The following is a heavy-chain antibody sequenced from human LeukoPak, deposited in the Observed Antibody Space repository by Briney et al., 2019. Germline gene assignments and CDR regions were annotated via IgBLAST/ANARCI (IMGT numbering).Heavy chain of an antibody. J-gene: IGHJ6*03. CDR3: ARAAEGGYYYYYYYMDV. Sequence: GASVKVSCKASGYTFTSYDINWVRQATGQGLEWMGWMNPNSGNTGYAQKFQGRVTITRNTSISTAHMELSSLRSEDTAVYYCARAAEGGYYYYYYYMDVWGKGTTVTVSS. D-gene: IGHD1-26*01. V-gene: IGHV1-8*03. CDR1: GYTFTSYD. CDR2: MNPNSGNT.